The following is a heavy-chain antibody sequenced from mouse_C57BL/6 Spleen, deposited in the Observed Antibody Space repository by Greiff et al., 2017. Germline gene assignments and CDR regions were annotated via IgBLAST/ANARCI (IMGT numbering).Heavy chain of an antibody. CDR1: GYTFTSYG. V-gene: IGHV1-81*01. Sequence: QVQLKESGAELARPGASVKLSCKASGYTFTSYGISWVKQRTGQGLEWIGEIYPRSGNTYYNEKFKGKATLTADKSSSTAYMELRSLTSEDSAVYFWASEGNGSSSAWFAYWGQGTLVTVSA. J-gene: IGHJ3*01. CDR3: ASEGNGSSSAWFAY. D-gene: IGHD1-1*01. CDR2: IYPRSGNT.